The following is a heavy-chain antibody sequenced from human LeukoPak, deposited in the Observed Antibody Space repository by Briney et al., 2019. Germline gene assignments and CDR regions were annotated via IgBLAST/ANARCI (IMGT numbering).Heavy chain of an antibody. D-gene: IGHD3-10*01. CDR1: GFTLTSSA. Sequence: SVKVSCKASGFTLTSSAMQWVRQARGQRLEWIGWIVVGSGNTNYAQKFQERVTITRDMSTSTAYMELSSLRSEDTAVYYCAAASLGSAAQNWFDPWGQGTLVTVSS. V-gene: IGHV1-58*02. J-gene: IGHJ5*02. CDR3: AAASLGSAAQNWFDP. CDR2: IVVGSGNT.